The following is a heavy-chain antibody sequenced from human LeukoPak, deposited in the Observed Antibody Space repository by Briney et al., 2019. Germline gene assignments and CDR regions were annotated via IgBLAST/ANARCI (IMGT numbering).Heavy chain of an antibody. Sequence: SQTLSLTCTVSGGSISSGGYYWSWIRQHPGKGLEWIGYIYYSGSTYYNPSLKSRVTISVDTSKNQFSLKLSSVTAADTAVYYCARYYYDSSGYYYVLDYWGQGTLVTVSS. CDR3: ARYYYDSSGYYYVLDY. CDR2: IYYSGST. V-gene: IGHV4-31*03. J-gene: IGHJ4*02. D-gene: IGHD3-22*01. CDR1: GGSISSGGYY.